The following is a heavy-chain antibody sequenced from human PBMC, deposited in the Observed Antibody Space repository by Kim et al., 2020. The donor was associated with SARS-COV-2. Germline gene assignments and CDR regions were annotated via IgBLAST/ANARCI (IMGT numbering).Heavy chain of an antibody. D-gene: IGHD3-22*01. Sequence: SETLSLTCAVYGGSFSGYYWSWIRQPPGKGLEWIGEINHSGSTNYNPSLKSRVTISVDTSKNQFSRKLSSVTAADTAVYYCASPNVYYYDGWFDPWGQGTLVTVSS. CDR1: GGSFSGYY. J-gene: IGHJ5*02. CDR2: INHSGST. CDR3: ASPNVYYYDGWFDP. V-gene: IGHV4-34*01.